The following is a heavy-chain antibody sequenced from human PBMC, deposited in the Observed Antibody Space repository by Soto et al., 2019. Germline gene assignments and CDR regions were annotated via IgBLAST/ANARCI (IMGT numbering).Heavy chain of an antibody. J-gene: IGHJ1*01. CDR2: IYWDDDK. CDR3: AHSGGSTYYDFWSGYYGRHFQH. Sequence: QITLKESGPTLVKPTQTLTLTCTFSGFSLSTSGVGVGWIRQPPGKALEWLALIYWDDDKRYSPSLKSRLTITKDTSKNQVVLTMTNMDPVDTATYYCAHSGGSTYYDFWSGYYGRHFQHWGQGTLVTVSS. D-gene: IGHD3-3*01. CDR1: GFSLSTSGVG. V-gene: IGHV2-5*02.